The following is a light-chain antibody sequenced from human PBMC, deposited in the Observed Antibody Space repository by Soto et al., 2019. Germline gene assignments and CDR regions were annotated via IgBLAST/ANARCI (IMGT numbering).Light chain of an antibody. CDR3: LQNYNYPWT. J-gene: IGKJ1*01. CDR2: AAS. CDR1: QDIRND. V-gene: IGKV1-6*01. Sequence: IQMTQFPSSLSASVRDRVTVTCRASQDIRNDLGWYQQKPGKAPKLLIYAASSLQSGVPSRFSGSGSGTQFTLTISSLQPEDVATYYCLQNYNYPWTFGQGTKVEIK.